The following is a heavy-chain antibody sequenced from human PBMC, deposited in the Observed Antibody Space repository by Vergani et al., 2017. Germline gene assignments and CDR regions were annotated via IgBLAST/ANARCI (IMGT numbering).Heavy chain of an antibody. CDR1: GDSINNDDYY. D-gene: IGHD3-22*01. CDR3: ARVAGGSGGYYLG. J-gene: IGHJ4*01. CDR2: IYYSGST. V-gene: IGHV4-30-4*08. Sequence: QLQLQQSGPGLVQPSQTLSLTCIVSGDSINNDDYYWSWNRQPPGKGLEWIGYIYYSGSTYQNPFLESRLTMSLDTSRSQFSLSLISVTAGDTGVYYCARVAGGSGGYYLGWGQGTPVTVSS.